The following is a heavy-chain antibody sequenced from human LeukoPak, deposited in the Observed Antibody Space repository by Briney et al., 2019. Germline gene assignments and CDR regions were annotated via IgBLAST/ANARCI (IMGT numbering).Heavy chain of an antibody. V-gene: IGHV4-34*01. CDR2: INHSGST. CDR1: GGSFSGYY. CDR3: ARHARYSSGWYHGSSYYYYMDV. Sequence: SETLSLTCAVYGGSFSGYYWSWIRQPPGKGLEWIGEINHSGSTNYNPSLKSRVTISVDTSKNQFSLKLSSVTAADTAAYYCARHARYSSGWYHGSSYYYYMDVWGKGTTVTISS. D-gene: IGHD6-19*01. J-gene: IGHJ6*03.